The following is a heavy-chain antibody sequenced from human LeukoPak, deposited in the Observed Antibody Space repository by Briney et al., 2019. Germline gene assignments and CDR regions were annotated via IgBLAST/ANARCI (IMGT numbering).Heavy chain of an antibody. CDR2: ISSSSSTI. J-gene: IGHJ5*02. D-gene: IGHD2-21*02. CDR1: GFTFSSYS. CDR3: ARGASYVTSQWFDP. V-gene: IGHV3-48*01. Sequence: APLVLCSAASGFTFSSYSMNWGRQAPGKGLEWVSYISSSSSTIYYADSVKGRFTISRDNAKNSLYLQMNSLRAEDTAVYYCARGASYVTSQWFDPWGQGTQVTVSS.